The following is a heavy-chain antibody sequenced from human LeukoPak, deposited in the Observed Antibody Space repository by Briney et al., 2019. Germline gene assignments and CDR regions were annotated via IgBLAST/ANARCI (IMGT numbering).Heavy chain of an antibody. D-gene: IGHD6-13*01. J-gene: IGHJ4*02. Sequence: QPGGSLRLSCAASGFTFSSYAMIWVRQAPGKGLEGVSSISGRWWSTYYADSVRGRFTISRDNSKNTLYLQMNTLRAEDTGVYYCAKLKGTSPVAAAGNYFDYWGQGTLVTVSS. CDR3: AKLKGTSPVAAAGNYFDY. V-gene: IGHV3-23*01. CDR2: ISGRWWST. CDR1: GFTFSSYA.